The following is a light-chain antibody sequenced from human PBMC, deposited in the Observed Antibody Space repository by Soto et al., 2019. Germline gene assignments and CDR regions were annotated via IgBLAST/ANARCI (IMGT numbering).Light chain of an antibody. CDR3: HQYGSSPPYT. J-gene: IGKJ2*01. CDR2: GAS. Sequence: EIVLTQSPATLSLSPGERATLSCRASQSVSSTYLAWYQLRPGQAPRLLIYGASSRATGIPDRFSGSGSGTDFTLTISRLEPEDFAVYYCHQYGSSPPYTFGQGTKLEIK. CDR1: QSVSSTY. V-gene: IGKV3-20*01.